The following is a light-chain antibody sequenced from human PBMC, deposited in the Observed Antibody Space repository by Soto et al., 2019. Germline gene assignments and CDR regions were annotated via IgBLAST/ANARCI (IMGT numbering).Light chain of an antibody. J-gene: IGKJ4*01. V-gene: IGKV3-20*01. CDR2: GAS. Sequence: IVFTQSPATLSFSAWEGATLSCSSSQSVSSSYLAWYQQKPGQAPRLLIYGASSRATGIPDRFSGSGSGTDFTLTITRLEPEDFALYYCQQYGNLPLTFGGGTKVDIK. CDR3: QQYGNLPLT. CDR1: QSVSSSY.